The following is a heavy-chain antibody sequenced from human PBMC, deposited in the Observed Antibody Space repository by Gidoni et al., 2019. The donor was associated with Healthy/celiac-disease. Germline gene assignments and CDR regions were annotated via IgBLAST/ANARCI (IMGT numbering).Heavy chain of an antibody. V-gene: IGHV3-74*01. Sequence: EVQLVESGGGLVQPGGSLRLSCAASGFTFSSYWMHWVRQAPGKGLVWVSRINSDGSSTSYADSVKGRFTISRDNAKNTLYLQMNSLRAEDTAVYYCARDYYDSSGQLGGDYWGQGTLVTVSS. CDR1: GFTFSSYW. J-gene: IGHJ4*02. D-gene: IGHD3-22*01. CDR2: INSDGSST. CDR3: ARDYYDSSGQLGGDY.